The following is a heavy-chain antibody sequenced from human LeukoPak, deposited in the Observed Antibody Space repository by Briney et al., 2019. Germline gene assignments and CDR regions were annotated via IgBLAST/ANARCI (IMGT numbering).Heavy chain of an antibody. CDR1: GFTFSGYA. V-gene: IGHV3-23*01. J-gene: IGHJ6*03. Sequence: GGSLRLSCAASGFTFSGYAMSWVRQAPGKGLEWVSAISGSGGSTYYADSVKGRFTISRDNSKNTLYLQMNSLRAEDTAVYYCAKQGRDWLRDYYYYMDVWGKGTTVTISS. D-gene: IGHD3-9*01. CDR2: ISGSGGST. CDR3: AKQGRDWLRDYYYYMDV.